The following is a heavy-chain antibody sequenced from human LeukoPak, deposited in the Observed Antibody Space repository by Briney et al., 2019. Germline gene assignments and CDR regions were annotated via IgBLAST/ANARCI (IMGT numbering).Heavy chain of an antibody. CDR3: VSGFLQWLY. Sequence: GGSLRLSCAASGFSFSSYWMSWVRQAPGKGLEWVANINPDGSNMLYVDSVKGRFTISRDNARNSLYLQMNNLRAEDTAVYFCVSGFLQWLYWGQGTLVTVSS. CDR1: GFSFSSYW. V-gene: IGHV3-7*01. J-gene: IGHJ4*02. D-gene: IGHD3-3*01. CDR2: INPDGSNM.